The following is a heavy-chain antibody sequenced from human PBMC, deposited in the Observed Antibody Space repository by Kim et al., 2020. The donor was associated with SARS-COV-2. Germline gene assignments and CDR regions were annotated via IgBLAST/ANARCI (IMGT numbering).Heavy chain of an antibody. D-gene: IGHD2-8*01. CDR3: ARVDIVLMVYAIDY. V-gene: IGHV4-34*01. CDR1: GGSFSGYY. CDR2: INHSGST. Sequence: SETLSLTCAVYGGSFSGYYWSWIRQPPGKGLEWIGEINHSGSTNYNPSLKSRVTISVDTSKNQFSLKLSSVTAADTAVYYCARVDIVLMVYAIDYWGQG. J-gene: IGHJ4*02.